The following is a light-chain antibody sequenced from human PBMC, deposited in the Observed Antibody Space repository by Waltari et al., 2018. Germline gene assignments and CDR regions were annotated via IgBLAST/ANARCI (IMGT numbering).Light chain of an antibody. V-gene: IGLV2-8*01. J-gene: IGLJ2*01. CDR2: EVS. CDR1: SSDVGGFDY. CDR3: SSFAGSSQML. Sequence: QSALTQPPSASGSPGQSVTISCTGTSSDVGGFDYVSWYQQNPGKVPSLMIYEVSKRPSGVPDRFSGSKSGNTASLTVSGLQVEDEADYYCSSFAGSSQMLFGGGTKLTVL.